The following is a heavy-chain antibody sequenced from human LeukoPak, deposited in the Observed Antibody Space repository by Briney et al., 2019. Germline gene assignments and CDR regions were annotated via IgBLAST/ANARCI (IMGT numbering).Heavy chain of an antibody. Sequence: PSETLSLTCTVSGGSISSGDYYWSWIRQPPGKGLEWIGYIYYSGITKYNPSFKSPATMSIDTSKNQFPLKLSSVTAADTAVYYCARRAAFCSGGSCPVLFDYWGQGTLVTVSS. J-gene: IGHJ4*02. CDR3: ARRAAFCSGGSCPVLFDY. CDR2: IYYSGIT. CDR1: GGSISSGDYY. D-gene: IGHD2-15*01. V-gene: IGHV4-30-4*01.